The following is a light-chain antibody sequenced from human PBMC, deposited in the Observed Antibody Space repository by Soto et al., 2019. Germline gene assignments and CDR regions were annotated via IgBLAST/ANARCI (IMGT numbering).Light chain of an antibody. CDR3: QQYGSSLPAWT. CDR2: GAS. Sequence: EIVLTQSPGTLSLSPGERATLSCRASQSVSNNYLAWYQQKPGQAPRLLIYGASNRATGIPDRFSGSGSGTDFTLTISRLEPEDFAVYYCQQYGSSLPAWTFGQGTKVDIK. V-gene: IGKV3-20*01. CDR1: QSVSNNY. J-gene: IGKJ1*01.